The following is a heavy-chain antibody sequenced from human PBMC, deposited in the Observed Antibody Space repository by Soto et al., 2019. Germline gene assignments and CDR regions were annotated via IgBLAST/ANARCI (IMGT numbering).Heavy chain of an antibody. D-gene: IGHD2-8*01. CDR1: GYTFTRYG. V-gene: IGHV1-18*01. CDR2: ISGYNGDT. J-gene: IGHJ6*02. Sequence: ASVKVSCKASGYTFTRYGISWVRQAPGQGFEWMGWISGYNGDTKYAQKFQGRVTMTIDTSTTTTYMELRSLTSDDTAVYYCAKNGQPPYYYYGMDVWGQGTTVTVSS. CDR3: AKNGQPPYYYYGMDV.